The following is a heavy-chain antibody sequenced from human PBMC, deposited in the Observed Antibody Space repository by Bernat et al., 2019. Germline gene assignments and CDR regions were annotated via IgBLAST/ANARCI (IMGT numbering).Heavy chain of an antibody. CDR3: ARDIGEVPHDY. J-gene: IGHJ4*02. V-gene: IGHV3-21*05. CDR1: GFTFSSYS. Sequence: EVQLVESGGGLVKPGGSLRLSCAASGFTFSSYSMNWVRQAPGKGLAWVSYISSSSTYIYYADSVKGRFTISRDNAKNSLFLQMNSLRAEDTAVYYCARDIGEVPHDYWGQGTLVTVSS. D-gene: IGHD3-10*01. CDR2: ISSSSTYI.